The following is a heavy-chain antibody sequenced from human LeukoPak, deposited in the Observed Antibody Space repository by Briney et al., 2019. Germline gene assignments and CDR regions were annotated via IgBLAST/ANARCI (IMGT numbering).Heavy chain of an antibody. CDR3: ARGGEPNYDFWSGTS. CDR1: GFTFSGSS. CDR2: ISSKANTYAT. V-gene: IGHV3-73*01. Sequence: GGSLRLSCAASGFTFSGSSMHWVRQASGKGLEWVGRISSKANTYATAYAASVKGRFTISRDDSKSTAYLQMNSLKTEDTAVYYCARGGEPNYDFWSGTSWGQGTLVTVSS. D-gene: IGHD3-3*01. J-gene: IGHJ4*02.